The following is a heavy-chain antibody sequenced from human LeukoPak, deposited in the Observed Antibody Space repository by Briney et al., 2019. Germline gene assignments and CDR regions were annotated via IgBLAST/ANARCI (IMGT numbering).Heavy chain of an antibody. CDR2: IYSGGST. V-gene: IGHV3-53*01. CDR3: ARYRNYYDSSGYYPFDY. D-gene: IGHD3-22*01. CDR1: GFTVSGNY. J-gene: IGHJ4*02. Sequence: PGGSLRLACAASGFTVSGNYMSWVRQAPGRGLEWVSIIYSGGSTYYADSVKGRFTISRDNSKNTLYLQMNSLRAEDTAVYYCARYRNYYDSSGYYPFDYWGQGSLVTVSS.